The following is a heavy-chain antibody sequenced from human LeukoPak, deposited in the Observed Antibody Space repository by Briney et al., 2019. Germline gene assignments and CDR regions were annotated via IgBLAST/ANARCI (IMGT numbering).Heavy chain of an antibody. CDR2: ISYDGSNK. CDR1: GFTFSSYA. CDR3: AREEGRYYDSSGYYDY. J-gene: IGHJ4*02. V-gene: IGHV3-30-3*01. Sequence: SGGSLRLSCAASGFTFSSYAMHWVRQAPGKGLEWVAVISYDGSNKYYADSVKGRFTISRDNSKNTLYLQMNSLRAEDTAVYYCAREEGRYYDSSGYYDYWGQGTLVTVSS. D-gene: IGHD3-22*01.